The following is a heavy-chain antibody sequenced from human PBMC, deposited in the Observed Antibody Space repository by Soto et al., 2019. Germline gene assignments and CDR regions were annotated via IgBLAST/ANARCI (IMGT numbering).Heavy chain of an antibody. D-gene: IGHD6-6*01. CDR2: IKQDGSEK. CDR1: GFTFSSYW. CDR3: ARLDSSSTDAFDI. J-gene: IGHJ3*02. Sequence: GGSLRLSCAASGFTFSSYWMSWVRQAPGKGLEWVANIKQDGSEKYYVVSVKGRFTISRDNAKNSLYLQMNSLRAEDTAVYYCARLDSSSTDAFDIWGQGTMVTVSS. V-gene: IGHV3-7*01.